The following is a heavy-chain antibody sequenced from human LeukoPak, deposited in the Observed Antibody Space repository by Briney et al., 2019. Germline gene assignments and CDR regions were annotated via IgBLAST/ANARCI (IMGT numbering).Heavy chain of an antibody. CDR2: ISSSSSYI. D-gene: IGHD3-10*01. CDR1: GFTFSSYS. Sequence: GGSLRLSCAASGFTFSSYSMNWVRQAPGKGLEWVSSISSSSSYIYYADSVKGRFTISRDNAKNSLYLQMNSLRAEDTAVYYCARDRFFALLWFGELFSWGQGTLVTVSS. CDR3: ARDRFFALLWFGELFS. V-gene: IGHV3-21*01. J-gene: IGHJ5*02.